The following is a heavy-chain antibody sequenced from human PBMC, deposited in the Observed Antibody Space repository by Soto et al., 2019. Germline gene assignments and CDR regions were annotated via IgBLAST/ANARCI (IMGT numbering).Heavy chain of an antibody. CDR1: GGSIISYY. Sequence: SETLSLTCTVSGGSIISYYWIFIRHPSCKGLEWIGRIYTSGSTNYNPSLKSRVTMSVDTSKNQFSLKLSSVTAADTAVYYCARVEYSSSSHYYYGMDVWGQGTTVTVSS. D-gene: IGHD6-6*01. CDR3: ARVEYSSSSHYYYGMDV. V-gene: IGHV4-4*07. J-gene: IGHJ6*02. CDR2: IYTSGST.